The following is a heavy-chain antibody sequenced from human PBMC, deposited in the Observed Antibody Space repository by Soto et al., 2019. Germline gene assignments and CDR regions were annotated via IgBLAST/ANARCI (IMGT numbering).Heavy chain of an antibody. CDR1: GYSLTRYW. CDR2: IDPSDSYT. D-gene: IGHD3-10*01. J-gene: IGHJ6*02. Sequence: GAALKISGEGSGYSLTRYWISWVRQMPGKGLEWMGRIDPSDSYTNYSPSFQGHVTISADKSISTAYLQWSSLKASDTAMYYCARHDGSGSLFGMDVWGQGTTVTVSS. V-gene: IGHV5-10-1*01. CDR3: ARHDGSGSLFGMDV.